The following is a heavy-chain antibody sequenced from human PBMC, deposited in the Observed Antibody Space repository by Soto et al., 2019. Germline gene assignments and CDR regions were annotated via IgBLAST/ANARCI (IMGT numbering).Heavy chain of an antibody. D-gene: IGHD5-12*01. J-gene: IGHJ4*02. V-gene: IGHV4-4*07. CDR1: GGSIRNYY. CDR3: ARERREEIHDGYDIDY. CDR2: IYTSGST. Sequence: PSETLSLTCTVSGGSIRNYYWSWIRQPAGKGLEWIGRIYTSGSTDYNPSLRSRVTISIDTSKTQFSLKVTSMTAADTAVYYCARERREEIHDGYDIDYWGQGTLVTVSS.